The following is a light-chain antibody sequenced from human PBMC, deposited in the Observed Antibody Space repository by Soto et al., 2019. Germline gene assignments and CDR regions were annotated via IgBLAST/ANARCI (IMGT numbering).Light chain of an antibody. Sequence: QSVLTQPASVSGSPGQSITISCTGTSSDVGGYNYVSWYQQHPGKAPKLMIYDVSNRPSGVSNRFSGSKSGNTASLTISGLQAEVEADYYCSSYTSSSTRVLGTGTKVTVL. CDR1: SSDVGGYNY. CDR3: SSYTSSSTRV. V-gene: IGLV2-14*01. CDR2: DVS. J-gene: IGLJ1*01.